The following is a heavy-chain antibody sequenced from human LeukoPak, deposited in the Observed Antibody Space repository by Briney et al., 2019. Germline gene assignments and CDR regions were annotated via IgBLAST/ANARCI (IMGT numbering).Heavy chain of an antibody. CDR3: ARAGIAAAGTDY. CDR2: INHSGST. Sequence: PSETLSLTCAVYGGSFSGYYWSWIRQPPGKGLEWIGEINHSGSTNYNPSLKSRVTISVDTSKNQFSLKLSSVTAAGTAVYYCARAGIAAAGTDYWGQGTLVTVSS. D-gene: IGHD6-13*01. J-gene: IGHJ4*02. V-gene: IGHV4-34*01. CDR1: GGSFSGYY.